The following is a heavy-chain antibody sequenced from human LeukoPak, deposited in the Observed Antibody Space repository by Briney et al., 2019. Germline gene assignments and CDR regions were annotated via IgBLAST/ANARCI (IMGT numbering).Heavy chain of an antibody. CDR1: GGTFSSYD. CDR2: IIPIFGTA. Sequence: GASVKVSCKASGGTFSSYDISWVRQAPGQGLEWMGRIIPIFGTANYAQKFQGRVTITTDESTSTAYMELSSLRSEDTAVYYCARDHRDFWSGPNWFDPWGQGTLVTVSS. J-gene: IGHJ5*02. CDR3: ARDHRDFWSGPNWFDP. V-gene: IGHV1-69*05. D-gene: IGHD3-3*01.